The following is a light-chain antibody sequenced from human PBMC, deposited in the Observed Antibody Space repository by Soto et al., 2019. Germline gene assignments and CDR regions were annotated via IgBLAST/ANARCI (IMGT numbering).Light chain of an antibody. J-gene: IGKJ2*01. CDR2: GAS. CDR3: QQYGSSLST. CDR1: QSVKSSY. Sequence: EIVLTQSPGTLSLSPGERATLSCRASQSVKSSYLAWYQQKPGQAPRLLIYGASSRATGIPDRFSGSGSGTDFTLTISRLEPEDFAVYYCQQYGSSLSTFGQGTKLEIK. V-gene: IGKV3-20*01.